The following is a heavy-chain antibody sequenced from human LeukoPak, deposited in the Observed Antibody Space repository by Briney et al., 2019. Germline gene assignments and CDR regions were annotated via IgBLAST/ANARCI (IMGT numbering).Heavy chain of an antibody. CDR1: GGTFSSYA. Sequence: ASVKVSCKASGGTFSSYAISWVRQAPGQGLEWMGRIIPILGIANYAQKFQGRVTITADKSTSTAYMELSSLRSEDTAVYYCVWAAAGKGWFDPWGQGTLVTVSS. J-gene: IGHJ5*02. CDR3: VWAAAGKGWFDP. D-gene: IGHD6-13*01. CDR2: IIPILGIA. V-gene: IGHV1-69*04.